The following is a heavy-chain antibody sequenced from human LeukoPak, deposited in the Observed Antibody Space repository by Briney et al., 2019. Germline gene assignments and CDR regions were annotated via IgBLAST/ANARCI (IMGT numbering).Heavy chain of an antibody. CDR3: ARQAYALNPRFDP. CDR2: INTNTGNP. CDR1: GGTFSSYA. D-gene: IGHD2-2*01. V-gene: IGHV7-4-1*02. Sequence: GASVKVSCKASGGTFSSYAISWVRQAPGQGLEWMGWINTNTGNPMYAQGFTGRFVFSLDTSVSTAYLQISSLKAEDTAVYYCARQAYALNPRFDPWGQGTLVTVSS. J-gene: IGHJ5*02.